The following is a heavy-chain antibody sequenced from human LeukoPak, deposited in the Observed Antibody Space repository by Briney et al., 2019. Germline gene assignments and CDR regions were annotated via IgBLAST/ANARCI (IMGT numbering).Heavy chain of an antibody. Sequence: SETLSLTCAVYGGSFSGYYWSWIRQPPGKGLEWIGEINHSGSTNYNPSLKSRVTISVDTSKNQFSLKLSSVTAADTAVYYCAVYSSSSFDLWGRGTLVTVSS. CDR1: GGSFSGYY. J-gene: IGHJ2*01. D-gene: IGHD6-6*01. V-gene: IGHV4-34*01. CDR2: INHSGST. CDR3: AVYSSSSFDL.